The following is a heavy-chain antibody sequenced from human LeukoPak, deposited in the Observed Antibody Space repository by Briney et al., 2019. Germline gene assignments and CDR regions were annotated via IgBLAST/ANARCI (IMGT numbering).Heavy chain of an antibody. J-gene: IGHJ4*02. CDR2: ISSNGGST. D-gene: IGHD4/OR15-4a*01. CDR1: GFTFRSYP. V-gene: IGHV3-64D*09. Sequence: GGSLRLSCSASGFTFRSYPMHWVRQAPGKGLEYVSGISSNGGSTYYADSVKGRFTISRDNSKNTLYLQMSSLRAEDTAVHYCVRWCELGRSWIYDYWGQGTLVTVSS. CDR3: VRWCELGRSWIYDY.